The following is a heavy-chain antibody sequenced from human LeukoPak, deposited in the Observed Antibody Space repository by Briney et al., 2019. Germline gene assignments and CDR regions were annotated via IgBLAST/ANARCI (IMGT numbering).Heavy chain of an antibody. J-gene: IGHJ4*02. V-gene: IGHV3-23*01. Sequence: GGSLRLSCAASGFTFNTYAMTWVRQAPGKGLEWVSAISGSGGSTYYADSVKGRFTISRDNSKNTLYLQMNSLRAEDTAVYYCAKDIHDFWSGYYGYWGQGTLVTVSS. CDR1: GFTFNTYA. CDR3: AKDIHDFWSGYYGY. CDR2: ISGSGGST. D-gene: IGHD3-3*01.